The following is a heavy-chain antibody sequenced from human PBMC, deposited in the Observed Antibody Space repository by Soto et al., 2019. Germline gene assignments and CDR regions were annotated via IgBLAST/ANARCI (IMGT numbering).Heavy chain of an antibody. CDR1: GFTFSSYG. CDR3: ARDSYGMDV. J-gene: IGHJ6*02. Sequence: QVQLVESGGGVVQPGRSLRLSCAASGFTFSSYGMHWVRQAPGKGLEWVAVIGYDGSKKYYADSVKGRFTISRDNSKTTLYLQMNSLRAEDTAVYYCARDSYGMDVWGQGTTVTVSS. CDR2: IGYDGSKK. V-gene: IGHV3-33*01.